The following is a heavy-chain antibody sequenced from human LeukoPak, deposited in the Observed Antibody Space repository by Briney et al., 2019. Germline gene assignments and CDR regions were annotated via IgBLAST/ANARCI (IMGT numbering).Heavy chain of an antibody. V-gene: IGHV3-33*01. CDR1: GFTFSRDG. CDR2: IWYDGSKK. CDR3: ARLSGSFLDY. J-gene: IGHJ4*02. D-gene: IGHD1-26*01. Sequence: GGSLRLSCAASGFTFSRDGMHWVRQAPGKGLEWVAVIWYDGSKKYYADSVKGRFTISRNNSKSTLYLQMNSLRAEDTAVYYCARLSGSFLDYWGQGTLVTVSS.